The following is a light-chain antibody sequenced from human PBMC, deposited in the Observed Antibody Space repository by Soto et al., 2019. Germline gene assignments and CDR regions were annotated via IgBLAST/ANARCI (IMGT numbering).Light chain of an antibody. J-gene: IGKJ1*01. V-gene: IGKV3-15*01. CDR3: KQYNNWPPWT. Sequence: EIVMTQSPATLSVSPGERATLSCRASQSVSSNLAWYQHKPGQAPRLLIYGASTRAAGIPARFSGSGSGTEFTLTISSLQSEDFAVYYCKQYNNWPPWTFGQGTKVEIK. CDR2: GAS. CDR1: QSVSSN.